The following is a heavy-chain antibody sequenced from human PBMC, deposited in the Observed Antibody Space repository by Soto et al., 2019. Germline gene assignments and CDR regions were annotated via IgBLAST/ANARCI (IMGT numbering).Heavy chain of an antibody. CDR1: GFTFSSYA. V-gene: IGHV3-23*01. D-gene: IGHD3-16*02. Sequence: EVQLLESGGGLVQPGGSLRLSCAASGFTFSSYAMSWVRQAPGKGLEWVSAISGSGGSTYYADSVKGRFTISRDNSKNTLYLQMNSLRAEDTAVYYCAKGKRLRLGELSPFDYWGQGTLVTVSS. J-gene: IGHJ4*02. CDR3: AKGKRLRLGELSPFDY. CDR2: ISGSGGST.